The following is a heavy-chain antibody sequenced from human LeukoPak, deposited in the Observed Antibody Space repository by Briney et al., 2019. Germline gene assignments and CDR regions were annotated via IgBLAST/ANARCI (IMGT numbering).Heavy chain of an antibody. J-gene: IGHJ4*02. CDR2: IRSKTYGGTT. D-gene: IGHD2/OR15-2a*01. CDR3: TRETRKQNILFDC. CDR1: GFTFGDYA. V-gene: IGHV3-49*04. Sequence: LRLSCAGSGFTFGDYAMSWVRQAPGKGLEWVGFIRSKTYGGTTEYAASVKGRFTISRDDSKSIAYLQLNSLKTEDTAVYYCTRETRKQNILFDCWGQGTLVTVSS.